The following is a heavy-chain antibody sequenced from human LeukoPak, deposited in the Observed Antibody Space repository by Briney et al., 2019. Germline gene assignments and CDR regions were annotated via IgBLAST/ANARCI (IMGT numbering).Heavy chain of an antibody. D-gene: IGHD5-24*01. V-gene: IGHV3-48*04. J-gene: IGHJ4*02. Sequence: PGGSLRLSCAASGFTFSSYSMSWVRQAPGKGLEWISYISSSSSNIYYADSVKGRSTISRDNAKKSLYLQMNSLRAEDTAVYYCARVVRDGYNRIDYWGQGTLVTVSS. CDR1: GFTFSSYS. CDR3: ARVVRDGYNRIDY. CDR2: ISSSSSNI.